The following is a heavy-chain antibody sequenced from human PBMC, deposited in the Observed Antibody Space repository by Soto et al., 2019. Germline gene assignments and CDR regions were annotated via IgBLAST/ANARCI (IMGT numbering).Heavy chain of an antibody. V-gene: IGHV3-7*04. CDR3: TRNRGWHDLDY. CDR2: IHPDGSDT. J-gene: IGHJ4*02. CDR1: GFTFGNYW. D-gene: IGHD6-19*01. Sequence: EVPVVETGGNLVQPGGSLRLSCAASGFTFGNYWMTWVRQAPAKGLEWVADIHPDGSDTYYVDSVRGRFTISRDNAENSLDLRMNSLRDDDTAVYYCTRNRGWHDLDYWGQGALVSVSS.